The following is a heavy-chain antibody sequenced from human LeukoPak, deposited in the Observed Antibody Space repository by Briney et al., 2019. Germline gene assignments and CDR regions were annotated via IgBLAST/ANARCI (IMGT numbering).Heavy chain of an antibody. D-gene: IGHD3-22*01. CDR1: GFTFGDYA. V-gene: IGHV3-49*04. Sequence: GRSLRLSCTASGFTFGDYAMSWVRQAPGKGLEWVGFIRSKAYGGTTEYAASVKGRFTISRDDSKSIAYLQMNSLKTEDTAVYYCTRVILGKYYYDISGYYFDYWGQGTLVTVSS. J-gene: IGHJ4*02. CDR2: IRSKAYGGTT. CDR3: TRVILGKYYYDISGYYFDY.